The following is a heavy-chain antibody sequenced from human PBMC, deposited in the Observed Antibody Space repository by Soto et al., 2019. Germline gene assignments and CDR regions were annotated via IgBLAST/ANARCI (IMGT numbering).Heavy chain of an antibody. CDR1: GFTVRDS. J-gene: IGHJ4*02. V-gene: IGHV3-53*01. Sequence: GSLRLSCSVAGFTVRDSMSWVRQAPGKGLECVSFIHSDGSTHYTDSVRGRFTISRDNSKNTLYLQMDRLRVDDTAVYFCARDASGPFDYWGQGTLVTVSS. CDR3: ARDASGPFDY. D-gene: IGHD6-19*01. CDR2: IHSDGST.